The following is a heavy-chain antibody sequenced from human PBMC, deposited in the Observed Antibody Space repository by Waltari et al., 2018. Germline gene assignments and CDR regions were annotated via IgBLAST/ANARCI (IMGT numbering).Heavy chain of an antibody. CDR3: ARDFGGMDV. V-gene: IGHV3-30-3*01. J-gene: IGHJ6*02. Sequence: QVQLVESGGGVVQPGRSLRLSCAASGFTFSSYAMHWVRQAPGKGREWVAVISYDGSNKDYADSVKGRFTITRDNSKNTLYLQMNSLRAEDTAVYYCARDFGGMDVWGQGTTVTVSS. CDR2: ISYDGSNK. D-gene: IGHD3-3*01. CDR1: GFTFSSYA.